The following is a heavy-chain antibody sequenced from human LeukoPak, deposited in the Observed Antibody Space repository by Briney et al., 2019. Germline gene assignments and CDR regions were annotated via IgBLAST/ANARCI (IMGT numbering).Heavy chain of an antibody. V-gene: IGHV3-30*18. J-gene: IGHJ3*02. D-gene: IGHD4-17*01. Sequence: GGPLRLSCVASGFTFSSYGMHWVRQAPGKGLECVAVILYDGSNKYNADSVKGRFTISRDTSKNTLYLQMSSLRAEDTAVYYCAKAWRAYGDYHTFDIWGQGTMVTVSS. CDR1: GFTFSSYG. CDR2: ILYDGSNK. CDR3: AKAWRAYGDYHTFDI.